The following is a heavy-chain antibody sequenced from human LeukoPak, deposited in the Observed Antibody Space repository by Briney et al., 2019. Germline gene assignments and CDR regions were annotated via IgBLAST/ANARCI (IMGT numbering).Heavy chain of an antibody. CDR3: VRDRELHY. D-gene: IGHD1-7*01. CDR1: GGSFSGYY. V-gene: IGHV4-34*01. J-gene: IGHJ4*02. Sequence: PSETLSLTCAVYGGSFSGYYWSWIRQPPRKGLEWIGEINHSGSTNYNPSLKSRVTISVDTSKNQFSLKLSSVTAADTAFYYCVRDRELHYWGQGILVTVSS. CDR2: INHSGST.